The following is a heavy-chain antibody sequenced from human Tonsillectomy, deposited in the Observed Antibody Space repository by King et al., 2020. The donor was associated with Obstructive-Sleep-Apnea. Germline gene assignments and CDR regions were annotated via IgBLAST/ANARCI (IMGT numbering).Heavy chain of an antibody. D-gene: IGHD3-9*01. Sequence: VQLVESGGGFVQPGGSLRLSCAASRFSFINYWMNCVRPSPGKGLEWVASIMQDGGDKYYLDSVTGRFTISRDNAENSLYLQMNSLRVEDTALYYCARGDWSFDYWGQGTLVTVSS. CDR3: ARGDWSFDY. CDR2: IMQDGGDK. CDR1: RFSFINYW. J-gene: IGHJ4*02. V-gene: IGHV3-7*01.